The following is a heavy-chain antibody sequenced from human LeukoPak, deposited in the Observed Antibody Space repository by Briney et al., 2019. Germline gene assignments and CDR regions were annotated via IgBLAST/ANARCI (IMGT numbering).Heavy chain of an antibody. Sequence: SETLSLTCTVSGGSISSYYWSWIRQPPGKGLEWIGCIYYSGSTNYNPSLKSRVTISVDTSKNQFSLKLSSVTAADTAVYYCASGIVGAYLDYWGQGTLVTVSS. CDR2: IYYSGST. CDR1: GGSISSYY. J-gene: IGHJ4*02. V-gene: IGHV4-59*01. D-gene: IGHD1-26*01. CDR3: ASGIVGAYLDY.